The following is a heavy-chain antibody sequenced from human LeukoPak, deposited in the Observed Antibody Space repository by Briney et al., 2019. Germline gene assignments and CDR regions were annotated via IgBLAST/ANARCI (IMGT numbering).Heavy chain of an antibody. CDR2: IKGKIDGGTT. D-gene: IGHD6-19*01. CDR1: GLTFSNAW. V-gene: IGHV3-15*06. Sequence: PGGSLRLSCAASGLTFSNAWMSWVRQAPGKGLEWVGHIKGKIDGGTTHYAAPVKGRFIISRDDSKNTVYLQMNSLKSEDTAFYYCTTDGGIAVRPLFDYWGQGTLVSVSS. CDR3: TTDGGIAVRPLFDY. J-gene: IGHJ4*02.